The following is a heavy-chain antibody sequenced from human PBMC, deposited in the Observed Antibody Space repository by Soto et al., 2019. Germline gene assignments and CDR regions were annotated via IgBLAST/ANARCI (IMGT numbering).Heavy chain of an antibody. D-gene: IGHD3-16*01. J-gene: IGHJ6*02. Sequence: LRLSCAGSGFALSAYWMHWVRQAPGKGLVWISRSSSDGTMSDYADSVKGRFTISRDNAKSTVLLEMSSLRADDTAVYYCARGDSRVWTYDYHGMDFWGQGTTVTVSS. CDR3: ARGDSRVWTYDYHGMDF. CDR1: GFALSAYW. CDR2: SSSDGTMS. V-gene: IGHV3-74*01.